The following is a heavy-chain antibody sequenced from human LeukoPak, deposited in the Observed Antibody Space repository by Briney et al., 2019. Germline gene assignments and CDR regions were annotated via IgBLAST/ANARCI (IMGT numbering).Heavy chain of an antibody. CDR1: GGSISSYY. CDR2: IYHSGST. V-gene: IGHV4-38-2*02. CDR3: ARDRGSGGIDY. Sequence: PSETLSLTCTVSGGSISSYYWGWIRQPPGKGLEWIGGIYHSGSTYYNPSLKSRVTISVDTSKNQFSLKLSSVTAADTAVYYCARDRGSGGIDYWGQGTLVTVSS. D-gene: IGHD3-10*01. J-gene: IGHJ4*02.